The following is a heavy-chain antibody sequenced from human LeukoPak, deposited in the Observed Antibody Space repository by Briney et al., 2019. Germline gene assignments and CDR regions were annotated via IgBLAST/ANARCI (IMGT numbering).Heavy chain of an antibody. V-gene: IGHV1-18*01. CDR1: GYTFTSYG. Sequence: EASVTVSCTTSGYTFTSYGLSWVRQAPGQGLEWMGWIVTYNGNTYYSQKLQGRVTMTTDTSTSTAYMELRSLRSDDTAVYYCAKTTVTSKEYFYYCMDVWGKGTTVTVSS. J-gene: IGHJ6*03. D-gene: IGHD4-17*01. CDR2: IVTYNGNT. CDR3: AKTTVTSKEYFYYCMDV.